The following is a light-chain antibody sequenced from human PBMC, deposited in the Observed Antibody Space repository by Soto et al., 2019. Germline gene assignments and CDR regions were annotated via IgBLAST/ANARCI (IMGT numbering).Light chain of an antibody. CDR1: QPIGDF. V-gene: IGKV1-39*01. J-gene: IGKJ5*01. CDR2: AAS. Sequence: DIQMTQSPSSLSASIGDTVTITCRASQPIGDFLNWYQHKPGEAPKLLIFAASSLESGVPPRFRGSRSGTDCTLTITGLQPEDSASYYCQQSYRSPPTFGQGTRLEIK. CDR3: QQSYRSPPT.